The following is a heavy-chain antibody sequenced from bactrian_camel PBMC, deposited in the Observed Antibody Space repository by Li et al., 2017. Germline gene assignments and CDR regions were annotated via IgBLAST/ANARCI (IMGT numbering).Heavy chain of an antibody. CDR3: AADLRTVVTLPWRCEYNY. J-gene: IGHJ4*01. CDR2: IDSDGET. Sequence: HVQLVESGGGSAQAGGSLRLSCAARTGTFRSACMGWIRQVSGKEREGVASIDSDGETTYTDSVKGRFTISRDNAKNSVYLQMNSLKPEDTAMYYCAADLRTVVTLPWRCEYNYWGQGTQVTVS. D-gene: IGHD1*01. V-gene: IGHV3S9*01. CDR1: TGTFRSAC.